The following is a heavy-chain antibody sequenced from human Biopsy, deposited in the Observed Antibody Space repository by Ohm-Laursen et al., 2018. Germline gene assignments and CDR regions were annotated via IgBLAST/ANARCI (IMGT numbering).Heavy chain of an antibody. CDR3: ARFQAGTIEVY. CDR2: IFYSGTT. D-gene: IGHD3-3*01. V-gene: IGHV4-39*01. CDR1: GVSISSGPYY. J-gene: IGHJ4*02. Sequence: SETLSLTCTVSGVSISSGPYYWGWIRQPPGKGLEWIGHIFYSGTTSYNPSHKSRITISVDTSKTQFSLRLSSVTAADTAVYYCARFQAGTIEVYWGQGTLVTVSS.